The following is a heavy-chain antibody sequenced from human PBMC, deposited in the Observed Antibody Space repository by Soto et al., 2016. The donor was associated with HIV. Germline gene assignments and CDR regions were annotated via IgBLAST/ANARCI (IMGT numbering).Heavy chain of an antibody. Sequence: EVQLLESGGGLVQPGGSLRLSCAASGFTFSSYAMSWVRQAPGKGLEWVSAISGSGGSTYYADSVKGRFTISRDNSKNTLYLQMNSLRAEDTAVYYCAKLLELATKTPYYFDYWGQGTLVTVSS. CDR2: ISGSGGST. J-gene: IGHJ4*02. CDR3: AKLLELATKTPYYFDY. CDR1: GFTFSSYA. V-gene: IGHV3-23*01. D-gene: IGHD5-12*01.